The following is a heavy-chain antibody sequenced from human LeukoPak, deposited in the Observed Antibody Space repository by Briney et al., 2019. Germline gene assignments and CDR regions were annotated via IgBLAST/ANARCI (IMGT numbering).Heavy chain of an antibody. CDR1: GGSISSYY. Sequence: SETLSLTCTVSGGSISSYYWSWIRQPAGKGLEWIGRIYTSGSTNYNPSLKSRVTMSVDTSENQFSLKLSSVTAADTAVYYCARDLAAAVTFDYWGQGTLVTVSS. J-gene: IGHJ4*02. CDR3: ARDLAAAVTFDY. V-gene: IGHV4-4*07. CDR2: IYTSGST. D-gene: IGHD6-13*01.